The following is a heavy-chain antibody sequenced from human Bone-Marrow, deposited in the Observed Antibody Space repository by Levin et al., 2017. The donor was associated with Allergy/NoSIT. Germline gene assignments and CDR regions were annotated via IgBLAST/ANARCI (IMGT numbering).Heavy chain of an antibody. CDR2: IYYSGST. CDR1: GGSISSSY. J-gene: IGHJ5*02. Sequence: SQTLSLPCTVSGGSISSSYWSWIRQPPGKGLEWIGYIYYSGSTNYNPSLKSRVTISVDTSKNQFSLKLSSVTAADTAVYYCASRRKNWFDPWGQGTLVTVSS. V-gene: IGHV4-59*01. CDR3: ASRRKNWFDP.